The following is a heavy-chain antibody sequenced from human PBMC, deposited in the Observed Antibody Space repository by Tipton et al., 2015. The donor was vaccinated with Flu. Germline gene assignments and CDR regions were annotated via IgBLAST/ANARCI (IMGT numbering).Heavy chain of an antibody. Sequence: TLSLTCTVSSGSIRSTNYFCAWIRQPPGKRLELIGSIYPSGTTYYNPSLKSRVTISVDTSKSQFSLMLRSVTAADTAVYFCARRGSGGRSYDYWGQGTLVTVSS. CDR3: ARRGSGGRSYDY. V-gene: IGHV4-39*01. CDR2: IYPSGTT. D-gene: IGHD2-15*01. CDR1: SGSIRSTNYF. J-gene: IGHJ4*02.